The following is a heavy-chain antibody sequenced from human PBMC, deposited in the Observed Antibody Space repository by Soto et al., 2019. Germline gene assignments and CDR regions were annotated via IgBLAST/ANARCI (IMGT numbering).Heavy chain of an antibody. D-gene: IGHD4-17*01. J-gene: IGHJ4*02. V-gene: IGHV3-49*03. CDR1: GFTFGDYA. CDR3: TRDIGGAPTVTTYYFDY. CDR2: IRSKAYGGTT. Sequence: GGSLRLSCTASGFTFGDYAMSWFRQAPGKGLEWVGFIRSKAYGGTTEYAASVKGRFTISRDDSKSIAYLQMNSLKTEDTAVYYCTRDIGGAPTVTTYYFDYWGQGTLVTVSS.